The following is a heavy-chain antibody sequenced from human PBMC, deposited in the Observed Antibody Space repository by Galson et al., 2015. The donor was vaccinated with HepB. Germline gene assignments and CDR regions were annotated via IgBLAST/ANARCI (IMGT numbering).Heavy chain of an antibody. CDR3: TRDDWGSGNYFDY. J-gene: IGHJ4*02. CDR2: ISSRSGDT. D-gene: IGHD3-16*01. Sequence: SVKVSCKASGYTFTDYYIHWVRQAPGQGLECMGWISSRSGDTYYAQKFQDRVTMTRDTSISTAYMELSRLTSDDTAVYYCTRDDWGSGNYFDYWGQGTLVPVSS. CDR1: GYTFTDYY. V-gene: IGHV1-2*02.